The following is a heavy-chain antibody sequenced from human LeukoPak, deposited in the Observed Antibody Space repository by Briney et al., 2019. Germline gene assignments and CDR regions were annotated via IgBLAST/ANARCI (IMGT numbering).Heavy chain of an antibody. CDR2: ISPSADRT. D-gene: IGHD3-22*01. Sequence: QPGGSLRLSCAASGFTFSSYAMSWVRQAPGKGLEWVSFISPSADRTSNADFVEGRFTISRDNPRNTLYLQMNSLRDEDTAVYYCAIMHGYYDGSGYWVQWGQGTLVTVSS. V-gene: IGHV3-23*01. CDR1: GFTFSSYA. J-gene: IGHJ4*02. CDR3: AIMHGYYDGSGYWVQ.